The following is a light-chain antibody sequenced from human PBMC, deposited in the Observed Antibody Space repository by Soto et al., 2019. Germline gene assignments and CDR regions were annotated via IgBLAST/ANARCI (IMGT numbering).Light chain of an antibody. Sequence: EIVLTQFPGTLSLSPGERATLSCRASQSVSSSYLAWYQQKPGQAPRLLIYGASSRATGIPDRFGGSGSGTDFTLTISSLEPEDFAVYYCQHYGSSRWTCGQGTKVDIK. J-gene: IGKJ1*01. CDR2: GAS. CDR1: QSVSSSY. V-gene: IGKV3-20*01. CDR3: QHYGSSRWT.